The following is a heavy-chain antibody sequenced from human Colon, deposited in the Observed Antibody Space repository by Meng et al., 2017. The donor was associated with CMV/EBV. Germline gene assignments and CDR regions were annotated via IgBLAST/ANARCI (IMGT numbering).Heavy chain of an antibody. V-gene: IGHV4-39*07. Sequence: QVQRQAPGPGLVKPSSTLSLTCTVSGDSISGRSYYWGWIRQPPGKGLEWIASIYYTGNDYHNPSLKSRVTISIDTSNNQFSLRLTSVTAADTAVYYCARMALHWYFDLWGRGTLVTVSS. CDR1: GDSISGRSYY. D-gene: IGHD5-24*01. CDR2: IYYTGND. CDR3: ARMALHWYFDL. J-gene: IGHJ2*01.